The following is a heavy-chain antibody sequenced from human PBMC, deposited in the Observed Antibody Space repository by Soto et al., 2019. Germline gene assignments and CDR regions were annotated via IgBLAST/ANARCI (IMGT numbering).Heavy chain of an antibody. Sequence: QVQLEESGPGLVKPSQTLSLTCTVSGGSIRNSGYYGTWIRQFPGKGLEWIGYIFHTGNTYYNPSLRSRLSISVDTSKNQFSLRLSSVTAADPAVYYCATCGHTYGNAFDIWGQGTLVTVSS. CDR2: IFHTGNT. D-gene: IGHD5-18*01. CDR1: GGSIRNSGYY. V-gene: IGHV4-31*03. CDR3: ATCGHTYGNAFDI. J-gene: IGHJ3*02.